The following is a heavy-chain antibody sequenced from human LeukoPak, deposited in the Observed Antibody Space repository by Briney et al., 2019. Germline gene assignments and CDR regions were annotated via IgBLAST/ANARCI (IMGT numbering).Heavy chain of an antibody. V-gene: IGHV3-49*04. CDR1: GFTFGDYA. Sequence: GGSLRLSCTASGFTFGDYAMSWVRQAPGKGLEWVGFIRSKAYGGTTEYAASVKDRFIFSRDDSESIAYLQMNSLRAEDTAVYYCASGAYCSSTSCRYKHGGYYYYMDVWGKGTTVTVSS. J-gene: IGHJ6*03. CDR3: ASGAYCSSTSCRYKHGGYYYYMDV. D-gene: IGHD2-2*01. CDR2: IRSKAYGGTT.